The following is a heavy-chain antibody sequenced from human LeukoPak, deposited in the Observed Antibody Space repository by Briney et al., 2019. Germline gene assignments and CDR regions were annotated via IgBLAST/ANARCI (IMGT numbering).Heavy chain of an antibody. CDR2: IIPNSGGT. J-gene: IGHJ4*02. Sequence: ASVKVSCKASGSTFTGYYIHWVRQAPGQGLEWMGWIIPNSGGTNYAQRFQGRVTMTRDTSISTAYMELTSLRSDDTALYYCARTLTGGRGGYFDYWGQGTLVTVSS. D-gene: IGHD3-9*01. CDR3: ARTLTGGRGGYFDY. CDR1: GSTFTGYY. V-gene: IGHV1-2*02.